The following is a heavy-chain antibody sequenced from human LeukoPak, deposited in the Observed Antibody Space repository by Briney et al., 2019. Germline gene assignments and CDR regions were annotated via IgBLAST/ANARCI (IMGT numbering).Heavy chain of an antibody. J-gene: IGHJ4*02. CDR3: ARLNWNYGY. Sequence: ASVKVSCKASGHTFTRYYMHWVRQAPGQGHEWMGWINPNSGGTNYAQKFQGRVTMTRDTSISTAYMELSRLRSDDTAVYYCARLNWNYGYWGQGTLVTVSS. CDR2: INPNSGGT. D-gene: IGHD1-7*01. V-gene: IGHV1-2*02. CDR1: GHTFTRYY.